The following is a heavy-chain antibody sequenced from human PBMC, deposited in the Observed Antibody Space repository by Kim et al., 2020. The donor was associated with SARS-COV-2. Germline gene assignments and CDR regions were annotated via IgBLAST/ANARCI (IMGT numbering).Heavy chain of an antibody. Sequence: PSLKSRFTISIDTSKNQFSLRLSSVTAADTAVYYCARSPVYGSGSYGWLDPWGPGTLVTVSS. D-gene: IGHD3-10*01. V-gene: IGHV4-31*02. J-gene: IGHJ5*02. CDR3: ARSPVYGSGSYGWLDP.